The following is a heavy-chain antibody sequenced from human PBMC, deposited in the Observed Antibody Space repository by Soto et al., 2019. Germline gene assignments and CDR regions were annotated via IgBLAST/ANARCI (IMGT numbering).Heavy chain of an antibody. CDR2: IYYSGST. D-gene: IGHD3-3*01. J-gene: IGHJ5*02. CDR1: GGSISSYY. CDR3: ARGGGITIFGVNLNWFDP. V-gene: IGHV4-59*01. Sequence: PSDTLSLTCTVSGGSISSYYWSWIRQPPGKGLEWIGYIYYSGSTNYNPSLKSRVTISVDTSKNQFSLKLSSVTAADTAVYYCARGGGITIFGVNLNWFDPWGQGTLVTVSS.